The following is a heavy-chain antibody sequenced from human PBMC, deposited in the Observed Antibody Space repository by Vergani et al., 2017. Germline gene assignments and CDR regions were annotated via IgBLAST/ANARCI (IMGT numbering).Heavy chain of an antibody. J-gene: IGHJ3*02. Sequence: EVRLVESGGGLVKPGGSLRLSCQVSGFDFSQAWMNWVRQSPGKGLEWVSAISGSGGSTYYADSVKGRFTISRDNSKNSLYLQMNSLRAEDTAVYYCARSGYGPYDAFDIWGQGTMVIVSS. CDR1: GFDFSQAW. D-gene: IGHD5-12*01. CDR3: ARSGYGPYDAFDI. CDR2: ISGSGGST. V-gene: IGHV3-23*04.